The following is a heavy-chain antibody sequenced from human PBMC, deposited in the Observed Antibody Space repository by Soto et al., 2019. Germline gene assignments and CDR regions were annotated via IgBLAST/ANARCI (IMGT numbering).Heavy chain of an antibody. CDR1: GFTFSSYS. J-gene: IGHJ4*02. CDR2: ISSSSSTI. CDR3: ARGRPGQYSSSPTTFDY. Sequence: GGSLRLSCAASGFTFSSYSMNWVRQAPGKGLEWVSYISSSSSTIYYADSVKGRFTISRDNAKNSLYLQMNSLRDEDTAVYYCARGRPGQYSSSPTTFDYWGQGTLVTVSS. V-gene: IGHV3-48*02. D-gene: IGHD6-13*01.